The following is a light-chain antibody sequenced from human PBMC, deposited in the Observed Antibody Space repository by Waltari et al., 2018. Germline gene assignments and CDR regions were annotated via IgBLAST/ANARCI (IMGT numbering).Light chain of an antibody. J-gene: IGKJ1*01. CDR1: LSISTN. Sequence: DIQMTQSPSSLSASLGDSVTITCRASLSISTNLNWYQQKPGKAPKLLIYAASSLQSGVPSRFSGSGSGTDFTLTIFSLQPEDFATYYCQQSYNPLWTFGQGTKVEIK. V-gene: IGKV1-39*01. CDR2: AAS. CDR3: QQSYNPLWT.